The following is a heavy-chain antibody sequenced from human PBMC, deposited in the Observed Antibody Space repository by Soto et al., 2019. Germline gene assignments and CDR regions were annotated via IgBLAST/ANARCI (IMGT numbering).Heavy chain of an antibody. Sequence: EVQLVESGGGLVQPGGSLRLSCAASGFNFKTYWMHWVRQVPGKGLVWISGLNSYGSTTYADSVKGRFTISRDNAKNTLYLQMNSLRVEDTGLYYCARVRPETWLDPWGQGTLVTVSS. CDR2: LNSYGST. CDR1: GFNFKTYW. V-gene: IGHV3-74*03. CDR3: ARVRPETWLDP. J-gene: IGHJ5*02.